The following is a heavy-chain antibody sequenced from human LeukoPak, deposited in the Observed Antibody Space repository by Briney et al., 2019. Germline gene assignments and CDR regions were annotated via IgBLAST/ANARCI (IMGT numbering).Heavy chain of an antibody. D-gene: IGHD3-3*01. V-gene: IGHV3-23*01. J-gene: IGHJ4*02. Sequence: PGGSLRLSCAASGFTFSSYAMSWVRQAPGEGLEWVSAITGSGGSTYYADSVKGRFTISRGNSKNTLYLQMNSLRAEDTAIYYCANSRAYYDFWSGYSTIDYWGQGTLVTVSS. CDR2: ITGSGGST. CDR3: ANSRAYYDFWSGYSTIDY. CDR1: GFTFSSYA.